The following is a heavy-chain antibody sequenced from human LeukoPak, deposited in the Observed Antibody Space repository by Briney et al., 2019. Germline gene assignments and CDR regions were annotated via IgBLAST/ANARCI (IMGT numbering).Heavy chain of an antibody. CDR2: IYTSGST. J-gene: IGHJ3*02. D-gene: IGHD3-22*01. CDR1: GGSISSGSYY. CDR3: ARGDYYDSSGYYYGHAFDI. Sequence: SQTLSLTCTVSGGSISSGSYYWSWIRQPAGKGLEWIGRIYTSGSTNYNPSLKSRVTISVDTSKNQFSLKLSSVTAADTAVYYCARGDYYDSSGYYYGHAFDIWGPGTMVTVSS. V-gene: IGHV4-61*02.